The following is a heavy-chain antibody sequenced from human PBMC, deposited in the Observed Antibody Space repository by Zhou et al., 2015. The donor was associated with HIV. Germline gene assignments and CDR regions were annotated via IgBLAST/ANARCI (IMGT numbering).Heavy chain of an antibody. CDR2: INPSGGST. Sequence: QVQLVQSGAEVKKPGASVKVSCKASGYTFTSYYMHWVRQAPGQGLEWMGIINPSGGSTSYAQKFQGRVTMTRDTSTSTVYMELSSLRSEDTAVYYCARGIQGYCSSTSCYSPGVYYYYGMDVWAKGPRSPSP. CDR3: ARGIQGYCSSTSCYSPGVYYYYGMDV. J-gene: IGHJ6*02. V-gene: IGHV1-46*01. D-gene: IGHD2-2*01. CDR1: GYTFTSYY.